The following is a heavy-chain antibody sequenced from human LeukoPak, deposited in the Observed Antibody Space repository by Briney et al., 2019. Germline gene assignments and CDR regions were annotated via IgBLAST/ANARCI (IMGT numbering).Heavy chain of an antibody. CDR1: DDSISSYY. CDR2: IYTSGNT. V-gene: IGHV4-4*07. D-gene: IGHD6-13*01. CDR3: ARGRGSSWYYFDY. Sequence: SETLSLTCTVSDDSISSYYWSWVRQPAGKGLEWIGRIYTSGNTNYNPSLKGRVTMSVDTSKNQFSLNLSSVTAADTAVYYCARGRGSSWYYFDYWGQGTLVTVSS. J-gene: IGHJ4*02.